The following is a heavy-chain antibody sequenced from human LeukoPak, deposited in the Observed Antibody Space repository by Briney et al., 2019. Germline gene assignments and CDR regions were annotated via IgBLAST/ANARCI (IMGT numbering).Heavy chain of an antibody. V-gene: IGHV4-61*02. CDR2: IYTSGRT. J-gene: IGHJ5*02. CDR3: ARDTSDFWSGYFDP. CDR1: GGSISSCSYY. Sequence: PSQTLSLTCTASGGSISSCSYYWSWIRQPAGKGLEWIGRIYTSGRTNYNPSLKRRATTSVDTSKNQFSLTLSYVTAAETAVYYCARDTSDFWSGYFDPWRQGTLVSVSS. D-gene: IGHD3-3*01.